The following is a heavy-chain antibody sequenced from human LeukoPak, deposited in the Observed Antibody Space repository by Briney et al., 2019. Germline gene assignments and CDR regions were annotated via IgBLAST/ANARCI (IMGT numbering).Heavy chain of an antibody. J-gene: IGHJ6*03. CDR1: GFTFSSYS. D-gene: IGHD6-13*01. V-gene: IGHV3-21*01. CDR2: ISSSSSYI. Sequence: GGSLRLSCAASGFTFSSYSMNWVRQAPGKGLEWVSSISSSSSYIYYADSVKGRFTISRDNAKNSLYLQMNSLRAEDTAVYYCAREAAAGLTYYYYYMDVWGKGTTVTISS. CDR3: AREAAAGLTYYYYYMDV.